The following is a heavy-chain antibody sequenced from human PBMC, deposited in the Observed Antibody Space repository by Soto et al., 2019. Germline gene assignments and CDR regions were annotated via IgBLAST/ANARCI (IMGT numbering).Heavy chain of an antibody. Sequence: EVQLLQSGGGLVQPGGSLRLSCAASGFTFNNYAIHWVRQAPGEGLEWVSSISGGGTGTYSADAVKGRFTISSDNAKNSVYLEMNSLSAEDTAVYYCARESEDLTSNFDYWGQGTLVTVSS. V-gene: IGHV3-23*01. CDR1: GFTFNNYA. CDR2: ISGGGTGT. CDR3: ARESEDLTSNFDY. J-gene: IGHJ4*02.